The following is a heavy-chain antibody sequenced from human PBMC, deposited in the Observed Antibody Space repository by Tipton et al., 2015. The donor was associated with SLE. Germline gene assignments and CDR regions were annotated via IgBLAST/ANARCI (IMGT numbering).Heavy chain of an antibody. CDR2: IQQDGSEK. V-gene: IGHV3-7*01. J-gene: IGHJ5*02. Sequence: SLRLSCAASGFTFSSSAMSWVRQAPGKGLEWVASIQQDGSEKYYVDSAKGRFTISRDNAKNSLYLQMNSLRVEDTALYYCARDLGSYFDPWGQGTLVTVSS. CDR3: ARDLGSYFDP. D-gene: IGHD3-10*01. CDR1: GFTFSSSA.